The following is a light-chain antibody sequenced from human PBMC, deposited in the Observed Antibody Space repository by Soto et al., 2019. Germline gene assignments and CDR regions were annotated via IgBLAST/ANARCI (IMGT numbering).Light chain of an antibody. CDR3: AAWDDSLNGHVV. CDR1: SSNIGSNT. V-gene: IGLV1-44*01. J-gene: IGLJ2*01. Sequence: QSVLTQPPSASGTPGQRVTISCSGSSSNIGSNTVSWYQQFPGTAPKLLIYSNNQWPSGVPDRFSGSKSGTSASLAISGLQSEDEADYYCAAWDDSLNGHVVFGGGTKLTVL. CDR2: SNN.